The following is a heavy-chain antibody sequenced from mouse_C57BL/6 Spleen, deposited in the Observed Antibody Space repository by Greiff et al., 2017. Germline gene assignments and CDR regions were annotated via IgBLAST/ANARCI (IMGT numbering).Heavy chain of an antibody. CDR1: GYAFSSSW. D-gene: IGHD2-4*01. CDR3: ARGDYDLFAY. V-gene: IGHV1-82*01. CDR2: INPGSGGT. Sequence: QVQLQQSGPELVKPGASVKISCKASGYAFSSSWMNWVKQRPGMGLEWIGVINPGSGGTNYNEKFKGKATLTADKSSRTAYMQLSSLTSEDSAVYICARGDYDLFAYWGQGTLVSVSA. J-gene: IGHJ3*01.